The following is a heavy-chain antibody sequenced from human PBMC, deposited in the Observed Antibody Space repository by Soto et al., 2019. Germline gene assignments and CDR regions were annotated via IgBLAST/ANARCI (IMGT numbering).Heavy chain of an antibody. CDR2: IYYSGST. D-gene: IGHD5-12*01. J-gene: IGHJ6*02. Sequence: PSETLSLTCTVSGGSISSYYWSWIRQPPGKGLEWIGYIYYSGSTNYNPSLESRVTISVDTSKNQFSLKLSSVTAADTAVYYCARIVATKGHYGMDVWGQGTTVTVSS. CDR3: ARIVATKGHYGMDV. V-gene: IGHV4-59*01. CDR1: GGSISSYY.